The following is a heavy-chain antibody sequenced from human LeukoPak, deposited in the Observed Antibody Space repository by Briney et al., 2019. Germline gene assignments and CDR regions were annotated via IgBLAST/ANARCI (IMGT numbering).Heavy chain of an antibody. CDR1: GYSISSGYY. Sequence: TASETLSLTCAASGYSISSGYYWGWIRQPPGKGLEWIGTVYHSGSTYYNPSLRSRVTISVDTSKNQFSLRLSSVTAADTAVYYCARAVGGISGIFDYWGQGTPVTVSS. CDR3: ARAVGGISGIFDY. D-gene: IGHD1-20*01. J-gene: IGHJ4*02. V-gene: IGHV4-38-2*01. CDR2: VYHSGST.